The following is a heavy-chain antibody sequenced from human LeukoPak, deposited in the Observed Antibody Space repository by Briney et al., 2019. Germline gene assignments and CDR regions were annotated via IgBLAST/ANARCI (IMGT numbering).Heavy chain of an antibody. CDR1: GGSISSSSYY. D-gene: IGHD6-13*01. CDR2: IYYSGST. V-gene: IGHV4-39*01. Sequence: SETLSLTCTVSGGSISSSSYYWGWIRQPPGKGLEWIGSIYYSGSTYYNPSLKSRVTISVDTSKNQFSLKLSSVTAADTAVYYCARGRHGSSWYRRNWFDPWGQGTLVTVSS. J-gene: IGHJ5*02. CDR3: ARGRHGSSWYRRNWFDP.